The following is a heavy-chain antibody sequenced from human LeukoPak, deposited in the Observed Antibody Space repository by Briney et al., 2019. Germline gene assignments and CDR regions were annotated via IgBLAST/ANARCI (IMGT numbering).Heavy chain of an antibody. J-gene: IGHJ4*02. V-gene: IGHV3-7*01. CDR3: ARVYRSSSGYCFDF. Sequence: GGSLRLSCAASGFNFSSYWMSWVRQAPGKGLEWVANIKQDGSEKYYVDSVKGRFTVSRDNAKNSLYLQMNSLRAEDTAVYYCARVYRSSSGYCFDFWGQGTLVTVSS. D-gene: IGHD6-6*01. CDR1: GFNFSSYW. CDR2: IKQDGSEK.